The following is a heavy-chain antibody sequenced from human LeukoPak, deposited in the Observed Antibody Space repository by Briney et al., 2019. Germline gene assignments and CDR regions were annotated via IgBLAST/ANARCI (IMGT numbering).Heavy chain of an antibody. J-gene: IGHJ6*03. V-gene: IGHV1-69*05. CDR2: IIPIFGTA. D-gene: IGHD5-24*01. CDR1: GGTFSSYA. Sequence: SVKVSCKASGGTFSSYAISWVRQAPGQGLEWMGGIIPIFGTANYAQKFQGRVTITTDESTSTAYMELSSLRSEDTAVYYCARGATAGYYYYYMDVWGKGNTVTVSS. CDR3: ARGATAGYYYYYMDV.